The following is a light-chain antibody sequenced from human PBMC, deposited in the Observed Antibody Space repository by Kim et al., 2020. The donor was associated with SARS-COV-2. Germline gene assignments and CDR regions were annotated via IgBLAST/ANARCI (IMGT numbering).Light chain of an antibody. V-gene: IGLV3-1*01. Sequence: VSTGQTARITCSGDKLGDKYACWYQQKPGQSPVLVIYQDSKRPSGIPERFSGSNSGNTATLTISGTQAMDEADYYCQAWDSSTVVFGGGTQLTVL. CDR1: KLGDKY. CDR3: QAWDSSTVV. CDR2: QDS. J-gene: IGLJ2*01.